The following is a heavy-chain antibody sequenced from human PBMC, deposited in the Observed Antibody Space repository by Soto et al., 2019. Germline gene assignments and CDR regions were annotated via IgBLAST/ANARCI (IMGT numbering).Heavy chain of an antibody. CDR3: AREGPLLLWFGDLGDAFDI. V-gene: IGHV1-3*01. CDR2: INAGNGNT. D-gene: IGHD3-10*01. Sequence: GASVKVSCKASGYTFTSYAMHWVRQTPGQRLEWMGWINAGNGNTKYSQKLQGRVTITRDTSASTAYMEQSSLRSEDTAVYYCAREGPLLLWFGDLGDAFDIWGQGTMVTVSS. CDR1: GYTFTSYA. J-gene: IGHJ3*02.